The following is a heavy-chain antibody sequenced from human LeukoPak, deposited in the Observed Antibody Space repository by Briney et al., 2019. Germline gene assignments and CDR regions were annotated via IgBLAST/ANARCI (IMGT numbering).Heavy chain of an antibody. V-gene: IGHV3-23*01. J-gene: IGHJ4*02. D-gene: IGHD2-8*01. CDR2: ITDSGGNT. Sequence: GGSLRLSCAASGFTFSTYAMSWVRQAPGKGLEWVSAITDSGGNTYYAAPVKGRFTISRDNSKNTLYLQMNSLRVEDTAVYYCARAGHCTNGICYTADFDYWGQGTLVTVSS. CDR1: GFTFSTYA. CDR3: ARAGHCTNGICYTADFDY.